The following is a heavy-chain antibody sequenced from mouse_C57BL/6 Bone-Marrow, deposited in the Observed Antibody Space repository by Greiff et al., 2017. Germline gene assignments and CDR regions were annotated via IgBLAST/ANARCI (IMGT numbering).Heavy chain of an antibody. J-gene: IGHJ2*01. D-gene: IGHD1-1*01. Sequence: QVQLQQPGAELVKPGASVKLSCKASGYTFTSYWMQWVKQRPGQGLEWIGEIDPSDSYTNYNQKFKGKATLTVDTSSSTAYMHLSSLTSEDSAVYYCAIYYDFDYWGQGTTLTVSS. CDR3: AIYYDFDY. V-gene: IGHV1-50*01. CDR2: IDPSDSYT. CDR1: GYTFTSYW.